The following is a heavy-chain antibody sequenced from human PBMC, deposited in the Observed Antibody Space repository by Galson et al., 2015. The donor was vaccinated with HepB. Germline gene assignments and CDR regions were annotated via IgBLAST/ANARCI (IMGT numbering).Heavy chain of an antibody. CDR2: ISTTSDTI. D-gene: IGHD3-10*01. V-gene: IGHV3-48*02. CDR3: ARVGFHGSGYWYFGR. Sequence: SLRLSCAASGFTFSSYTMNWVRQAPGKGLESVSYISTTSDTIYYADSVKGRLTISRDNAKNSLYLQMNSLRDEDTAVYYCARVGFHGSGYWYFGRCGRGTLGTLSS. CDR1: GFTFSSYT. J-gene: IGHJ2*01.